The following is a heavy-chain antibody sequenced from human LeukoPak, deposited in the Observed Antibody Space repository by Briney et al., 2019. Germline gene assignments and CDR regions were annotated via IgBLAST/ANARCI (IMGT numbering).Heavy chain of an antibody. V-gene: IGHV3-30-3*01. D-gene: IGHD3-3*01. CDR1: GFTFNSYA. Sequence: GGSLRLSCAASGFTFNSYALHWVRQAPGKGLEWVAVTSYDGNNKYYAESVKGRFTISRDNSKSMLYLQMNSLRPEDTAVYYCARGEDGFWSGYVEHWGQGTLVTVS. J-gene: IGHJ1*01. CDR2: TSYDGNNK. CDR3: ARGEDGFWSGYVEH.